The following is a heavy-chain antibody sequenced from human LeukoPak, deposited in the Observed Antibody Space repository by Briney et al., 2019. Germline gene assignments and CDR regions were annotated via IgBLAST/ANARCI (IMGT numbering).Heavy chain of an antibody. D-gene: IGHD3-10*01. CDR2: MNPNSGNT. Sequence: ASVKVSCKASGYTFTSYDINWVRQATGQGLEWMGWMNPNSGNTGYARKFQGRVTMTRNTSISTAYMELSSLRSEDTAVYYCARRGFGELLIYYYYMDVWGKGTTVTVSS. CDR1: GYTFTSYD. J-gene: IGHJ6*03. CDR3: ARRGFGELLIYYYYMDV. V-gene: IGHV1-8*01.